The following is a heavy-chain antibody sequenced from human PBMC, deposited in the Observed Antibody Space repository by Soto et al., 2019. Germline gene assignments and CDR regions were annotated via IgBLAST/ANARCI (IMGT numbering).Heavy chain of an antibody. J-gene: IGHJ4*02. CDR2: IYSGGST. Sequence: PGGSLRLSCAASGFTVSSNSMSWVRQAPGKGLEWVSVIYSGGSTYYADSVKGRFTISRDNSKNTLYLQMNSLRAEDTAVYYCARSYRRYSSGWPTFDYWGQGTLVTVSS. CDR3: ARSYRRYSSGWPTFDY. CDR1: GFTVSSNS. V-gene: IGHV3-53*01. D-gene: IGHD6-19*01.